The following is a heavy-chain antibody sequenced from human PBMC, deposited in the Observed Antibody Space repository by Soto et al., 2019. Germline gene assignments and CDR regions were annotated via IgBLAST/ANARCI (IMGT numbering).Heavy chain of an antibody. CDR2: IYYSGST. V-gene: IGHV4-59*01. Sequence: LLQLPETLSLTCTVSGGSISSYYWSWIRQPPGKGLEWIGYIYYSGSTNYNPSLKSRVTISVDTSKNQFSLKLSSVTAADTAVYYCERDAPYYYDSSGYYYSYYYYYGMDVWGQGTTGTVYS. D-gene: IGHD3-22*01. CDR3: ERDAPYYYDSSGYYYSYYYYYGMDV. CDR1: GGSISSYY. J-gene: IGHJ6*02.